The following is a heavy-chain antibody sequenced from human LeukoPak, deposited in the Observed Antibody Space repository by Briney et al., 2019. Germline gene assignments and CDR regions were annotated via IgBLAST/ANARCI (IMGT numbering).Heavy chain of an antibody. Sequence: GGSLRLSCAASRFTFSSYAMNWVRQAPGKGLEWVSSISSSSSYIYYADSVKGRFTISRDNAKNSLYLQMNSLRAEDTAVYYCARESMIVVVITPSYYFDYWGQGTLVTVSS. V-gene: IGHV3-21*01. J-gene: IGHJ4*02. CDR1: RFTFSSYA. D-gene: IGHD3-22*01. CDR3: ARESMIVVVITPSYYFDY. CDR2: ISSSSSYI.